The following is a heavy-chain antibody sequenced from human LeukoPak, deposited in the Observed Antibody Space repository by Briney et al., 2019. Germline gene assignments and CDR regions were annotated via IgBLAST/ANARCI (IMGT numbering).Heavy chain of an antibody. Sequence: PSETLSLTCAVYGGSFSGYYWSWIRQPPGKGLEWIGYIYYSGSTNYNPSLKSRVTISVDTSKNQFSLKLSSVTAADTAVYYCAGRVGATTEDYWGQGTLVTVSS. CDR2: IYYSGST. CDR1: GGSFSGYY. V-gene: IGHV4-59*01. D-gene: IGHD1-26*01. CDR3: AGRVGATTEDY. J-gene: IGHJ4*02.